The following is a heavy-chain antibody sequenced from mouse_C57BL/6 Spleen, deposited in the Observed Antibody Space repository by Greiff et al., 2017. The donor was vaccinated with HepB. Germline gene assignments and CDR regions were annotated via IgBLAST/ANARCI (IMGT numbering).Heavy chain of an antibody. Sequence: VKLVESGPELVKPGASVKISCKASGYAFSSSWMNWVKQRPGKGLEWIGRIYPGDGDTNYNGKFKGKATLTADKSSSTAYMQLSSLTSEDSAVYCCARPHYGYDSGGFAYWGQGTLVTVSA. CDR3: ARPHYGYDSGGFAY. CDR1: GYAFSSSW. V-gene: IGHV1-82*01. D-gene: IGHD2-2*01. CDR2: IYPGDGDT. J-gene: IGHJ3*01.